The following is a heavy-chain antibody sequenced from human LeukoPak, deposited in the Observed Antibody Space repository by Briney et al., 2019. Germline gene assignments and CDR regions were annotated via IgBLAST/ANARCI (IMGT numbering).Heavy chain of an antibody. CDR1: GGSFSGYY. Sequence: SETLSLTCAVYGGSFSGYYWSWIRQPPGKGLEWIGEINHSGSTNYNPSLKSRVTISVDTSKNQFSLKLNSVTAADTATYYCARKAGDLWGQGALVTVSS. CDR3: ARKAGDL. V-gene: IGHV4-34*01. CDR2: INHSGST. J-gene: IGHJ5*02.